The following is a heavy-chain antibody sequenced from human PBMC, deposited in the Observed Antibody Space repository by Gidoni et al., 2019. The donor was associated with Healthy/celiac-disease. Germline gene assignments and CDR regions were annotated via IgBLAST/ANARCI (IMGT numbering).Heavy chain of an antibody. V-gene: IGHV3-30*18. CDR3: AKVGDTAMVPFTY. J-gene: IGHJ4*02. CDR1: GFAYSSYG. D-gene: IGHD5-18*01. CDR2: ISYDVSNK. Sequence: QVQLVESVGGVFQPGRSLTLSCAASGFAYSSYGMHWVRQAPGKCLERVAVISYDVSNKYYADSVKGRFTISRDNSKNTLYLQMNSLRAEDTAVYYCAKVGDTAMVPFTYWGQGTLVTVSS.